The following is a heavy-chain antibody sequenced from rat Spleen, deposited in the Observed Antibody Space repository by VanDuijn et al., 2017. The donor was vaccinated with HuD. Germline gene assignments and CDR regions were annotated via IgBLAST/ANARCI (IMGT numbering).Heavy chain of an antibody. CDR3: ARHLREASGVMDA. V-gene: IGHV2-72*01. CDR1: GFSLTTHH. D-gene: IGHD4-3*01. Sequence: QVRLKESGPGLVQPSQTLSLTCTVSGFSLTTHHVSWVRQPPGKSLVWMGIIWAGGGTNYNSAVKSRLSISRDTSKSQVFLKMNSLQPEDTGTYYCARHLREASGVMDAWGQGASVTVSS. J-gene: IGHJ4*01. CDR2: IWAGGGT.